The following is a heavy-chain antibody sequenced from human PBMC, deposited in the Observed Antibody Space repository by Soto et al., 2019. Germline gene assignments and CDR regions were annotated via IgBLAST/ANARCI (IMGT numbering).Heavy chain of an antibody. V-gene: IGHV3-33*01. J-gene: IGHJ4*02. D-gene: IGHD6-13*01. CDR2: VWYDGTNK. CDR1: GFTFKSYG. CDR3: ARGGHSSSWYRLEAYFFDY. Sequence: QVQLVESEGGVVQPGRSLRLSCEASGFTFKSYGMHWVRQAPGKGLEWVAVVWYDGTNKKYADSVKGRFNIYRDNSKNTLYPQMDSLRAEDTGIYYCARGGHSSSWYRLEAYFFDYWGQGSLVTVSS.